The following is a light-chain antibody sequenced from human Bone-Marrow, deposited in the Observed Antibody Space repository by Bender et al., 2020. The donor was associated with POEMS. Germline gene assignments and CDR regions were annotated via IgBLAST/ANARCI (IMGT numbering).Light chain of an antibody. Sequence: SYVLTQPPSVSVAPGQTARITCGGDKIGYESVHWYQQKPGQAPMLLIYKDNERPSGIPERFSGSSSGTTVTLTISGVQAEDEADYFCQSADSSGTYVVFGGGTKLTVL. CDR2: KDN. CDR1: KIGYES. J-gene: IGLJ2*01. V-gene: IGLV3-25*03. CDR3: QSADSSGTYVV.